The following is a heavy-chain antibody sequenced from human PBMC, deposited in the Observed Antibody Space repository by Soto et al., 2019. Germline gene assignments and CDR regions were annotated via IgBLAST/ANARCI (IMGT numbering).Heavy chain of an antibody. V-gene: IGHV4-31*03. CDR1: GGSISSGGYY. CDR3: ARESWGGSDDAFDI. D-gene: IGHD5-12*01. CDR2: IYYSGST. J-gene: IGHJ3*02. Sequence: QVQLQESGPGLVKPSQTLSLTCTVSGGSISSGGYYWSWIRQHPGKGLEWIGYIYYSGSTYYNPSLKSRVTIAVDTSKNQFCLKLSSVTAAYTAVYYCARESWGGSDDAFDIWGQGTMVTVSS.